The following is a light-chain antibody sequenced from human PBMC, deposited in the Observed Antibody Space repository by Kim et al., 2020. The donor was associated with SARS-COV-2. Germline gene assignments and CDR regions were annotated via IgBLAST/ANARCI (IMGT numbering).Light chain of an antibody. CDR2: DVS. CDR3: SSYTSSTTRV. CDR1: SSDVGGYNY. Sequence: QSALTQPASVSGSPGQSITISCTGTSSDVGGYNYVSWYQQHPGKAPKLLIFDVSRRPSGVSYRFSGSKSGNTASLTISGLQAEDEADYYCSSYTSSTTRVFGGGTQLTV. V-gene: IGLV2-14*03. J-gene: IGLJ2*01.